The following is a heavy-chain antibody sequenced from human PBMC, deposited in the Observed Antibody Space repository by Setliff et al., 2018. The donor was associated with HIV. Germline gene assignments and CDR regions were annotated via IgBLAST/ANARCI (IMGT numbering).Heavy chain of an antibody. CDR2: IFYSGHT. CDR3: ARGVAAAGL. J-gene: IGHJ4*02. V-gene: IGHV4-39*07. D-gene: IGHD6-13*01. Sequence: SETLSLTCTVSGGSISRSSYYWAWIRQPPGKGLEWIGNIFYSGHTFYNPSLRSRVSISVDTSKNQFSLKLSSVTAADTAVYYCARGVAAAGLWGQGTLVIVSA. CDR1: GGSISRSSYY.